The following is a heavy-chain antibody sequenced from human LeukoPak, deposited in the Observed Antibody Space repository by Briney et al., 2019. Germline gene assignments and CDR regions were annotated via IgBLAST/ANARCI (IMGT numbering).Heavy chain of an antibody. CDR2: ISSSSSTI. CDR3: ARVDHMVRGVWAVYYYYGMDV. V-gene: IGHV3-48*02. Sequence: PGGSLRLSCAASGFTFSSYSMNWVGQAPGKGLEWVSYISSSSSTIYYADSVKGRFTISRDNAKNSLYLQMNSLRDEDTAVYYCARVDHMVRGVWAVYYYYGMDVWGQGTTVTVSS. D-gene: IGHD3-10*01. J-gene: IGHJ6*02. CDR1: GFTFSSYS.